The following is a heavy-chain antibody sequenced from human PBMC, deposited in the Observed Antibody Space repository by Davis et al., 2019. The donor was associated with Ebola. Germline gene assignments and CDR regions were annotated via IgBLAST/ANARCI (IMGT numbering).Heavy chain of an antibody. J-gene: IGHJ4*02. CDR2: FDPEDGET. CDR1: GYTLTELS. CDR3: ATETYYYDSSGYGGRYFDY. Sequence: AASLKVSCNVSGYTLTELSMHWVRQAPGKGLEWMGGFDPEDGETIYAQKFQGRVTMTEDTSTDTAYMELSSLRSEDTAVYYCATETYYYDSSGYGGRYFDYWGQGTLVTVSS. D-gene: IGHD3-22*01. V-gene: IGHV1-24*01.